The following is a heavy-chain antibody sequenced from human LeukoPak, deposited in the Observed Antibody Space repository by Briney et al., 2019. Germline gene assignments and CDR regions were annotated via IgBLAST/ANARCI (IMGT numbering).Heavy chain of an antibody. CDR2: ISGSGGST. V-gene: IGHV3-23*01. CDR3: AKDRAAMVTYYFDY. CDR1: GFTFSSYA. Sequence: PGGSLRLSCAASGFTFSSYAMSWVRQAPGKGLEWVSPISGSGGSTYYADSVKGRFTISRDNSKNTLYLQMNSLRAEDTAVYYCAKDRAAMVTYYFDYWGEGTLVTVSS. D-gene: IGHD5-18*01. J-gene: IGHJ4*02.